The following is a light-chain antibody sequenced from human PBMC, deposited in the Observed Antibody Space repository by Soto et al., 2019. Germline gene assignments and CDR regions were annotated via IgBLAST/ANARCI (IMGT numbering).Light chain of an antibody. CDR3: CSYAVTNNFV. J-gene: IGLJ2*01. V-gene: IGLV2-8*01. CDR1: SSDVGGYNY. CDR2: EVS. Sequence: QSALTQPPSASGCPGQSVTISCTGTSSDVGGYNYVSWYQQHPGEAPKLMIYEVSKRPSGVPDRFSGSKSGNTASLTVSGLQAEDEADYYCCSYAVTNNFVFGGGTKLTVL.